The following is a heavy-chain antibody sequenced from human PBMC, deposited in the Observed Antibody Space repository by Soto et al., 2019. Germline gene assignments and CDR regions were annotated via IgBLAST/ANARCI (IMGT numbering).Heavy chain of an antibody. V-gene: IGHV1-69*01. Sequence: QVQLVQSGAEVKKPGSSGKVYCKASGGTFSSYAISWVRQAPGQGLEWMGGIIPIFGTANYAQKFQGRVTITADESTSTAYMELSSLRSEDTAVYYCASPIANRAYYYYGMDVWGQGTTVTVSS. J-gene: IGHJ6*02. CDR2: IIPIFGTA. CDR3: ASPIANRAYYYYGMDV. CDR1: GGTFSSYA. D-gene: IGHD6-13*01.